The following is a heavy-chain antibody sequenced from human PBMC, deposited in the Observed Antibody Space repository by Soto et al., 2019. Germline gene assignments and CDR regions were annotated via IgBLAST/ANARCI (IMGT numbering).Heavy chain of an antibody. CDR1: GGTFSKYA. CDR3: ARALRLGDLFLFFDI. V-gene: IGHV1-69*01. J-gene: IGHJ3*02. CDR2: IIPIYGTT. D-gene: IGHD3-16*01. Sequence: QVQLVQSGAEVKKPGSSVKVSCKASGGTFSKYAITWVRQAPGQGLEWMGGIIPIYGTTNFAQKIQGRVTISADESTSTAYMELSSLRSDDTAVYYCARALRLGDLFLFFDIWGQGTMVTVSS.